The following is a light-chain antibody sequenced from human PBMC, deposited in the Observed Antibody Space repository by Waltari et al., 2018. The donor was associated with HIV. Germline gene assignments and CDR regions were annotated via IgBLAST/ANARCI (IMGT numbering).Light chain of an antibody. CDR2: DVS. CDR3: SSYTSSSTRG. V-gene: IGLV2-14*03. Sequence: QSALTQPASVSGSPGQSITISCTGTSGDVGGYDYVSWYQQHPGKAPKLMIYDVSNLPSGVSNRFSGSKSGNTASLIISGLQAEDEADYYCSSYTSSSTRGFGTGTAVTVV. J-gene: IGLJ1*01. CDR1: SGDVGGYDY.